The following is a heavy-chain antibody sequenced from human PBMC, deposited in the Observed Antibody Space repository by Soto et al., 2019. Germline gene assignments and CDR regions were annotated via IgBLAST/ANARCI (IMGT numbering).Heavy chain of an antibody. CDR2: ISPMFGAA. D-gene: IGHD3-10*01. CDR1: GGTFNTYA. Sequence: QVQLVQSGAEMKKPGSSVKVSCQSSGGTFNTYAMNWVRQAPGQGPEWMGDISPMFGAANYAPTFQGRVTITADESTGTPYMQLSSLTSEDTALYFCAREVQVHTPAFVYWGQGTLVTVSS. CDR3: AREVQVHTPAFVY. V-gene: IGHV1-69*19. J-gene: IGHJ4*02.